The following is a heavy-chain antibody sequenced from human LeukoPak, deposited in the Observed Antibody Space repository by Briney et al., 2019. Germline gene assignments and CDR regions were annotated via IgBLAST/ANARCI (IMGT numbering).Heavy chain of an antibody. CDR2: IKSKTDGETT. V-gene: IGHV3-15*01. J-gene: IGHJ4*02. Sequence: TGGSLRLSCAASGFTFSNAWMSWVRQAPGKGLEWVGRIKSKTDGETTDYAAPVKGRFTISRDDSKNTLYLQMNSLKTEDTAVYYCTTLDYWGQGTLVTVSS. CDR1: GFTFSNAW. CDR3: TTLDY.